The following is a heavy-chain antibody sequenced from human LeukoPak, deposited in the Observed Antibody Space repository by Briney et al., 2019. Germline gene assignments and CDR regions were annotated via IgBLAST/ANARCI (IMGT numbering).Heavy chain of an antibody. CDR2: ISSSGSTI. CDR3: ARPPNSSGWYSVWPGARGRFDY. Sequence: GGSLRLSCAASGFTFSDYYTSWIRQAPGKGLEWVSYISSSGSTIYYADSVKGRFTISRDNAKNSLYLQMNSLRAEDTAVYYCARPPNSSGWYSVWPGARGRFDYWGQETLVTVSS. V-gene: IGHV3-11*01. CDR1: GFTFSDYY. J-gene: IGHJ4*02. D-gene: IGHD6-19*01.